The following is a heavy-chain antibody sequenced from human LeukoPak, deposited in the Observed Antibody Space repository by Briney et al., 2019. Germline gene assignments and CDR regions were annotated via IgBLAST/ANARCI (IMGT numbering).Heavy chain of an antibody. Sequence: GESLKISCKGSGYSFTTYWIAWVRQMPGKGLEWMGMIYPDDSDTRYSPSFQGQVTISADKSISTAYLQWSSLKASDTAMYYCARHRATNWNVLIDYWGQGTLVTVSS. V-gene: IGHV5-51*01. CDR2: IYPDDSDT. CDR1: GYSFTTYW. D-gene: IGHD1-1*01. J-gene: IGHJ4*02. CDR3: ARHRATNWNVLIDY.